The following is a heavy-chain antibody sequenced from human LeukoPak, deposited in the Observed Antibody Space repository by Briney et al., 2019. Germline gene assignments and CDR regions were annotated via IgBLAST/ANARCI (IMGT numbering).Heavy chain of an antibody. CDR3: ARGRNYYDSSGYYAWGY. CDR1: GGSISSYY. V-gene: IGHV4-59*01. Sequence: SETLSLTCTVSGGSISSYYWSRIRQPPGKGLEWIGYIYYSGSTNYNPSLKSRVTISVDTSKNQFSLKLSSVTAADTAVYYCARGRNYYDSSGYYAWGYWGQGTLVTVSS. J-gene: IGHJ4*02. CDR2: IYYSGST. D-gene: IGHD3-22*01.